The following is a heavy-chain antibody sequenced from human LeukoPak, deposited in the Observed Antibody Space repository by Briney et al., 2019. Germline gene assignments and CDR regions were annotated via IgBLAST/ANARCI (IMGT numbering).Heavy chain of an antibody. CDR2: ISYDGSNK. Sequence: GGSLRLSCAASGFTFSSYAMHWVRQAPGKGLEWVAVISYDGSNKYYADSVKGRFTISRDNSKNTLYLQMNSLRAEDTAVYYCARVRAYYWGQGILVTVSS. V-gene: IGHV3-30-3*01. CDR3: ARVRAYY. J-gene: IGHJ4*02. CDR1: GFTFSSYA. D-gene: IGHD3-3*01.